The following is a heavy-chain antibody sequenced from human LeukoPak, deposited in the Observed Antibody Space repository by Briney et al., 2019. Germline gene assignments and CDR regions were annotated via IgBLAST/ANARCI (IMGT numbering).Heavy chain of an antibody. J-gene: IGHJ6*03. D-gene: IGHD6-13*01. CDR3: AMRESGIAALMDV. CDR2: IIPIFGTA. V-gene: IGHV1-69*06. Sequence: ASVKVSCKASGGTFSSYAISWVRQAPGQGLEWMGGIIPIFGTANYAQKFQGRVTIAADKSTSTAYMELSSLRSEDTAVYYCAMRESGIAALMDVWGKGTTVTVSS. CDR1: GGTFSSYA.